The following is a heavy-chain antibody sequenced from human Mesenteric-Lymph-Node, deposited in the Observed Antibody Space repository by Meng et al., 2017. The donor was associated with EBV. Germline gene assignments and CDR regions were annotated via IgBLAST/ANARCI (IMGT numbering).Heavy chain of an antibody. CDR1: GDTSSSYA. CDR3: AREGPDRCLDY. CDR2: IIPILGTG. V-gene: IGHV1-69*19. J-gene: IGHJ4*02. Sequence: QVQLVQSGAEVKKPGSSVRVSCKASGDTSSSYAVHWVRQAPGQVLEWMGGIIPILGTGNYVEKLKGRVTITADDSSRTVYMDLTRLTSEDTAVYYCAREGPDRCLDYWGQGTLVTVSS. D-gene: IGHD2-8*01.